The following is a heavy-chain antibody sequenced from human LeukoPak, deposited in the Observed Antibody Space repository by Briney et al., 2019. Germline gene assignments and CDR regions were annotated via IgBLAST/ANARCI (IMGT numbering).Heavy chain of an antibody. CDR1: GFTFEDYA. V-gene: IGHV3-9*01. J-gene: IGHJ6*04. CDR3: AELGITMIGGV. Sequence: GGSLRLSCEASGFTFEDYAMHWVRQAPGRGLEWVSGISWNSGSIGYADSVKGRFTISRDNAKNSLYLQMNSLRAEDTAVYYCAELGITMIGGVWGKGTTVTISS. CDR2: ISWNSGSI. D-gene: IGHD3-10*02.